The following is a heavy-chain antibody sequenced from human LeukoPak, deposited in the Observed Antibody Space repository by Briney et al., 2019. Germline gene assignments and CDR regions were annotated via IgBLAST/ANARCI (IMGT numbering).Heavy chain of an antibody. D-gene: IGHD5-24*01. CDR2: IYYSGST. CDR3: GSLRVEMATNGMDV. V-gene: IGHV4-39*07. CDR1: GGSISSSSYY. J-gene: IGHJ6*02. Sequence: TSETLSLTCTVSGGSISSSSYYWGWIRQPPGKGLEWIGSIYYSGSTYYNPSLKSRVTISVDTSKNQFSLKLSSVTAADTAVYYCGSLRVEMATNGMDVWGQGTTVTVSS.